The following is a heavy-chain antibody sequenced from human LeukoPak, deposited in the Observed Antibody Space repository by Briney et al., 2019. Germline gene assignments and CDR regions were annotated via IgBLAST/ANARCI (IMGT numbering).Heavy chain of an antibody. D-gene: IGHD5-18*01. CDR1: GFTFSSYA. CDR2: ISYDGSNK. Sequence: GRSLRLSCAASGFTFSSYAMHWVRQAPGKGLEWVAVISYDGSNKYYADSVKGRFTISRDNSRNTAYLQINSLRAEDTAVYYCGKTTVGYSSGQKPAWPVDYWGQGTLVTVSS. V-gene: IGHV3-30*04. J-gene: IGHJ4*02. CDR3: GKTTVGYSSGQKPAWPVDY.